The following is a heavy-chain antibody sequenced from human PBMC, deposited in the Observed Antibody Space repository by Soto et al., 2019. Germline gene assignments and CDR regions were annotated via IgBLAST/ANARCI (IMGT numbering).Heavy chain of an antibody. CDR2: IYTSGST. Sequence: PSETLSLTCTVSGGSISSYYWRCIRQPAGKGLEGIGRIYTSGSTNYNPSLKSRVTMSVDTSKNQFSLKLSSVTAADTAVYYCARDGHREDYFEYWGQGTMVTVSS. V-gene: IGHV4-4*07. J-gene: IGHJ4*02. D-gene: IGHD1-26*01. CDR1: GGSISSYY. CDR3: ARDGHREDYFEY.